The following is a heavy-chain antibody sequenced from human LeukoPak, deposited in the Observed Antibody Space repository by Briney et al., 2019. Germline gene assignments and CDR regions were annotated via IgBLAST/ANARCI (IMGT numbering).Heavy chain of an antibody. J-gene: IGHJ4*02. Sequence: SETLSLTCTVSGGSISSYCWSWIRQPPGKGLEWIGYIYYSGSTNYNPSLKSRVTISVDTSKNQFSLKLSSVTAADTAVYYCARGISGWYYFNYWGQGTLVTVSS. CDR2: IYYSGST. V-gene: IGHV4-59*08. D-gene: IGHD6-19*01. CDR1: GGSISSYC. CDR3: ARGISGWYYFNY.